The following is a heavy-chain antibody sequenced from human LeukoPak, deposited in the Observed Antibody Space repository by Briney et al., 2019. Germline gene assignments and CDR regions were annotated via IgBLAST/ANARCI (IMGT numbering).Heavy chain of an antibody. CDR3: ASLSIVVVSTAAFDI. V-gene: IGHV5-51*01. CDR1: GYSFTSYW. J-gene: IGHJ3*02. Sequence: GESLKISCKGSGYSFTSYWIGWVRQMPGKGLGWMGIIYPGDSDTRYSPSFQGQVTISADKSISTAYLQWSSLKASDTAMYYCASLSIVVVSTAAFDIWGQGTMVTVSS. D-gene: IGHD3-22*01. CDR2: IYPGDSDT.